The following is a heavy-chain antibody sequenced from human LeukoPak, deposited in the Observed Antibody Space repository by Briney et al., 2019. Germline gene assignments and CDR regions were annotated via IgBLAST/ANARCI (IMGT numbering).Heavy chain of an antibody. CDR2: IYTSGST. CDR3: ARDSGSYLGAFDI. J-gene: IGHJ3*02. Sequence: SQTLSLTCTVSGGSISSGSYYWSWIRQPAGKGLEWIGRIYTSGSTNYNPSLKSRVTISVDTSKSQFSLKLSSVTAADTAVYYCARDSGSYLGAFDIWGQGTMVTVSS. CDR1: GGSISSGSYY. V-gene: IGHV4-61*02. D-gene: IGHD1-26*01.